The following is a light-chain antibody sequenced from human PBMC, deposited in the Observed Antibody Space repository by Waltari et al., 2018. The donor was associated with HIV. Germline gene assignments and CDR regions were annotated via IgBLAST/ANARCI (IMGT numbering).Light chain of an antibody. CDR1: QSLLHSNGYNY. Sequence: DIVMTQSPLSLPVTPGEPASISCRSSQSLLHSNGYNYLDWYLQRPVQSPQLLIYLGSNRASGVPGRFSGSRSGTDFTLKISRVEAEDVGVYYCMQALQTPLTFGGGTKVEIK. V-gene: IGKV2-28*01. J-gene: IGKJ4*01. CDR2: LGS. CDR3: MQALQTPLT.